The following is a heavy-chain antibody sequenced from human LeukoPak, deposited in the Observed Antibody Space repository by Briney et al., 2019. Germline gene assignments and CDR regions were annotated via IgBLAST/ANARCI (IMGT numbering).Heavy chain of an antibody. CDR1: GYTFTSHH. J-gene: IGHJ6*03. CDR3: ARAQGSYYHYYMDV. V-gene: IGHV1-46*01. CDR2: INPSGGSP. D-gene: IGHD1-26*01. Sequence: GASVKVSCKASGYTFTSHHLHWVRQAPGQGLEWMGIINPSGGSPNYAQKFQGRVTMTRDMSTSTVNMELSSLRSEDTAVYYCARAQGSYYHYYMDVWGKGTTVTVSS.